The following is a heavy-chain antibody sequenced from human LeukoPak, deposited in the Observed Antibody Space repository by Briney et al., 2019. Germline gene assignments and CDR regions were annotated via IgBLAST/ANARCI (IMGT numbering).Heavy chain of an antibody. CDR2: ISSSGSTI. CDR3: AKGSYYCSNNCPQYYYYKDV. Sequence: GGSLRLSCAASGFTFSSYEMNWVRQAPGKGLEWVSYISSSGSTIYYADSVKGRFTISRDNAKNSLYLQMNSLRAEDTAVYYCAKGSYYCSNNCPQYYYYKDVWGKGTTVIVSS. V-gene: IGHV3-48*03. J-gene: IGHJ6*03. CDR1: GFTFSSYE. D-gene: IGHD2-2*01.